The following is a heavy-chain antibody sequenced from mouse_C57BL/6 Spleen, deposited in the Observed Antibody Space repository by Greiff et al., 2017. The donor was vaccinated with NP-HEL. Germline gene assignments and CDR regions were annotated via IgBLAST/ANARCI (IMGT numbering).Heavy chain of an antibody. CDR1: GFNITDYY. CDR3: ARTTVVEAPYAMDY. Sequence: EVQLQQSGAELVKPGASVKLSCTASGFNITDYYMHWVKQRTEQGLEWIGRIDPEDGETKYAPKFQGKATLPADTSSNTAYLQLSSLTSEDTAVYYGARTTVVEAPYAMDYWGQGTSVTVSS. D-gene: IGHD1-1*01. J-gene: IGHJ4*01. CDR2: IDPEDGET. V-gene: IGHV14-2*01.